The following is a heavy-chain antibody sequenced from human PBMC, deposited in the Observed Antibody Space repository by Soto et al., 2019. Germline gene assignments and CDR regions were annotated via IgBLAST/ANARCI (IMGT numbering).Heavy chain of an antibody. CDR1: GFSFSDYY. Sequence: QVQLVESGGGLVKPGGSLKLSCAASGFSFSDYYMSWIRQAPGKGLEWVSYISGSGSMIYYADSLKGRFTISRDNANNSLYLQINSLRAEDTAVYYCAREDDTPLSPTRHFDYWGQGTLVTVSS. D-gene: IGHD1-1*01. J-gene: IGHJ4*02. V-gene: IGHV3-11*01. CDR3: AREDDTPLSPTRHFDY. CDR2: ISGSGSMI.